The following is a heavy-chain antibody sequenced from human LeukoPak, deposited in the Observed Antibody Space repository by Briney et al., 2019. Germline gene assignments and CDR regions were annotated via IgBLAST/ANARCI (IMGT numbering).Heavy chain of an antibody. Sequence: GGSLRLSCAVSGFTFSDHYMDWVRQAPGKGLEWVGRIRNKANRYTTEYAASVKGRFSISRDDSRNSLYLQMNSLKTEDTAVYYCVRGRNSFDYWGQGILVTVSS. J-gene: IGHJ4*02. D-gene: IGHD2/OR15-2a*01. CDR2: IRNKANRYTT. CDR3: VRGRNSFDY. V-gene: IGHV3-72*01. CDR1: GFTFSDHY.